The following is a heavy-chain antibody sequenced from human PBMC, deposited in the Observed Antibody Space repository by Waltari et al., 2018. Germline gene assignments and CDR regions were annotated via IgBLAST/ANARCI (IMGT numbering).Heavy chain of an antibody. CDR1: GYIFTNYA. D-gene: IGHD3-16*01. V-gene: IGHV7-4-1*02. CDR3: ARGIQLWGRGSWYFDN. Sequence: QVQLVQSGSELKKPGASVKVSCKASGYIFTNYAMNWVRQAPGQGLEWLGWVNTKTGNPTYAQCFSGRFVFSLDTSVSTASLQISSLKAEDTAVYYCARGIQLWGRGSWYFDNWGQGTLVTVSS. J-gene: IGHJ4*02. CDR2: VNTKTGNP.